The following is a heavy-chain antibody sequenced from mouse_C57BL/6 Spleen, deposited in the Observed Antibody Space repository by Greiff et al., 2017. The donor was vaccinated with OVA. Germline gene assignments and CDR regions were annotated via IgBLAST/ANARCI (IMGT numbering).Heavy chain of an antibody. CDR1: GYTFTSYW. V-gene: IGHV1-61*01. J-gene: IGHJ2*01. CDR2: IYPSDSET. D-gene: IGHD2-3*01. Sequence: QVQLQQPGAELVRPGSSMKLSCKASGYTFTSYWMDWVKQRPGQGLEWIGNIYPSDSETHYNQKFKDKATLTVDKSSSTAYMQLSSLTSEDSAVYYCAREGAMISFDYWGQGTTLTVSS. CDR3: AREGAMISFDY.